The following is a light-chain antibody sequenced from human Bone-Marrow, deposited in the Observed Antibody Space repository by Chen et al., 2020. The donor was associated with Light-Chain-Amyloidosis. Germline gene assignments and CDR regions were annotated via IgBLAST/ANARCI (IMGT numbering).Light chain of an antibody. J-gene: IGLJ2*01. CDR1: SANIRTGYD. CDR2: SNS. Sequence: QSVLTHPPSVSGAPGQTVTISCAGHSANIRTGYDVHWYPQPPGSAPKVVIDSNSNRPSGVPGRFAGSKAGTAASLVSTGLEAEEEADYYCQAYDTTLSDPVFGGGTKLTVL. CDR3: QAYDTTLSDPV. V-gene: IGLV1-40*01.